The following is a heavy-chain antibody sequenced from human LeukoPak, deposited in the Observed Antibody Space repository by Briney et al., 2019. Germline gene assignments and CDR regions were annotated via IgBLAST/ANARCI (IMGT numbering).Heavy chain of an antibody. CDR2: ISRTGTYI. D-gene: IGHD2-15*01. Sequence: GGSLRLSCAASGFTFSSYNMTWVRQAPGEGLEWVSSISRTGTYIYYADSVKGRFTVSRDNAQNSLYLQMNSLGVEDTAVYYCARVLETDCTGGSCYSGLDYWGQGTLVTVSS. CDR3: ARVLETDCTGGSCYSGLDY. J-gene: IGHJ4*02. CDR1: GFTFSSYN. V-gene: IGHV3-21*01.